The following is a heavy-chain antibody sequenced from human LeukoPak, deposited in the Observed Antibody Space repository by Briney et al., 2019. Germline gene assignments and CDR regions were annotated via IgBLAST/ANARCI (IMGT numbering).Heavy chain of an antibody. Sequence: SVKVSCKASGGTFSSYAISWVRQAPGQGLEWMGGIIPIFGTANYAQKFQGRVTMTRDTSTSTVYMELSSLRSEDTAVYYCARDPSGIAVAVLDYWGQGTLVTVSS. D-gene: IGHD6-19*01. J-gene: IGHJ4*02. CDR2: IIPIFGTA. CDR1: GGTFSSYA. CDR3: ARDPSGIAVAVLDY. V-gene: IGHV1-69*05.